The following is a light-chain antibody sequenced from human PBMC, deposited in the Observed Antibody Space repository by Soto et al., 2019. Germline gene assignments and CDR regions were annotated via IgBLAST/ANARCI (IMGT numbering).Light chain of an antibody. CDR3: QAWDSSTAVV. CDR2: GNN. V-gene: IGLV1-40*01. Sequence: QSVLTQPPSVSGALGQRVTISCTGSTSNIGAGFDVHWYQQFPGTAPKLLIFGNNNRPSGVPDRFSGSNSGNTATLTISGTQAMDEADYYCQAWDSSTAVVFGGGTKLTVL. J-gene: IGLJ2*01. CDR1: TSNIGAGFD.